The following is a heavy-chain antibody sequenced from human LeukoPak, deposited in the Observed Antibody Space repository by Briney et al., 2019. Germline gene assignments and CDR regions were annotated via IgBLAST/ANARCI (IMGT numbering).Heavy chain of an antibody. CDR3: ARLDDGSGWTDTIDY. CDR1: GFTFSSYA. J-gene: IGHJ4*02. V-gene: IGHV3-30-3*01. CDR2: ISYDGSNK. Sequence: GGSLRLSCAASGFTFSSYAMHWVRQAPGKGLEWVAVISYDGSNKYYADSVKGRFTISRDNSKNTLYLQMNSLRAEDTAVYYCARLDDGSGWTDTIDYWGQGTLVTVSS. D-gene: IGHD6-19*01.